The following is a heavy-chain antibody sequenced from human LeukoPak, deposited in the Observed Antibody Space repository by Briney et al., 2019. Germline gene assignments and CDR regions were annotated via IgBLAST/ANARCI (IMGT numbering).Heavy chain of an antibody. V-gene: IGHV3-48*01. J-gene: IGHJ3*02. CDR3: AREGWGLAYCGGDCYSDGTEKGAFDI. CDR2: ISFSSRTI. Sequence: PGGSLRLSCAASGFTFSDYSMNWVRQAPGKGLEWLSYISFSSRTIYYADSVKGRFTISRDNAKNSLYLQINSLRADDTAVYYCAREGWGLAYCGGDCYSDGTEKGAFDIWGQGTMVTVSS. D-gene: IGHD2-21*02. CDR1: GFTFSDYS.